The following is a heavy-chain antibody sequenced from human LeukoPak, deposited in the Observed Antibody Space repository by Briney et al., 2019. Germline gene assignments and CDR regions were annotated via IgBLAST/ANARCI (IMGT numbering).Heavy chain of an antibody. CDR1: GYTFTSYY. J-gene: IGHJ4*02. CDR3: ARDAQLLWFGELTPTKFDH. CDR2: INPSGGST. Sequence: ASVKVSCKASGYTFTSYYMHWVRQASGQGLKCMGIINPSGGSTSYAQKFQGRVTMTRDMSTSTVYMELSSLRSEDTAVYYCARDAQLLWFGELTPTKFDHWGQGTLVTVSS. V-gene: IGHV1-46*01. D-gene: IGHD3-10*01.